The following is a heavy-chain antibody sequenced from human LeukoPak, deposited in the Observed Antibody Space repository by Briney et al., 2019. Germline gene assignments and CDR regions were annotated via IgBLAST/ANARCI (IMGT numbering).Heavy chain of an antibody. D-gene: IGHD1-26*01. J-gene: IGHJ6*02. CDR2: IWYDGSNK. CDR3: ARDQDEGATEDPYYYYGMDV. CDR1: GFTFSSYG. V-gene: IGHV3-33*01. Sequence: GGSLRLSCAASGFTFSSYGMHWVRQAPGKGLEGVAVIWYDGSNKYCADSVKGRFTISRDNSKNTLYLQMNSLRAEDTAVYYCARDQDEGATEDPYYYYGMDVWGQGTTVTVSS.